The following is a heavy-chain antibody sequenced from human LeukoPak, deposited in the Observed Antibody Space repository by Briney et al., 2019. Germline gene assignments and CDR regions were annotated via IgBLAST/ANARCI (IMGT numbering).Heavy chain of an antibody. Sequence: SETLSLTCIVSGGSISSGSYHWSWIRQPAGKGLEYIGHISFSGITNYHPSLRSRVTISADTSKNQFSLKLSSVTAADTAVYYCARVTMVRGTVWFDPWGQGTLVTVSS. V-gene: IGHV4-61*10. CDR2: ISFSGIT. CDR3: ARVTMVRGTVWFDP. D-gene: IGHD3-10*01. J-gene: IGHJ5*02. CDR1: GGSISSGSYH.